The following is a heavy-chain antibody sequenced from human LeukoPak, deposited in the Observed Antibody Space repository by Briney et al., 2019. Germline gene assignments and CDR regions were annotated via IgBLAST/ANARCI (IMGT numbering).Heavy chain of an antibody. CDR2: LYTDSTT. CDR1: AFTIRRNY. CDR3: ASRFSSSPYNAFNI. Sequence: GGSLRLSCEASAFTIRRNYMTWVRQAPGKGLEWVSILYTDSTTYYADSVKGRFTIFRDNSKETIYLQMNRLRAEDTAMYYCASRFSSSPYNAFNIWGQGTMVTVSS. J-gene: IGHJ3*02. V-gene: IGHV3-53*01. D-gene: IGHD6-6*01.